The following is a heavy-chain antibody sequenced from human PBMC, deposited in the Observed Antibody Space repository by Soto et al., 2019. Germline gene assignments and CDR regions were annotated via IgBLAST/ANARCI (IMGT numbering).Heavy chain of an antibody. V-gene: IGHV4-59*01. J-gene: IGHJ5*02. CDR2: IYYSGST. Sequence: PSETLPLTCTVSGGSISSYYWSWIRQPPGKGLEWIGYIYYSGSTNYNPSLKSRVTISVDTSKNQFSLKLSSVTAADTAVYYCARGLTMVRGETNWFDPWGQGTLVTVSS. D-gene: IGHD3-10*01. CDR3: ARGLTMVRGETNWFDP. CDR1: GGSISSYY.